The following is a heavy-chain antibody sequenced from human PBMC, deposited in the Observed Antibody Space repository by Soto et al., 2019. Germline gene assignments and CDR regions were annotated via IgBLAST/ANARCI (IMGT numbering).Heavy chain of an antibody. Sequence: SETLSLTCAVSGYSIISTNWWSWVRQPPGKGLEWIGEIYHSGSANYNPSLKSRVTISVDKSKNQFSLNLSSMTAADTALYYCARVHNLVTTISALDSWGQGTLVTVSS. CDR2: IYHSGSA. D-gene: IGHD4-17*01. CDR1: GYSIISTNW. V-gene: IGHV4-4*02. CDR3: ARVHNLVTTISALDS. J-gene: IGHJ4*02.